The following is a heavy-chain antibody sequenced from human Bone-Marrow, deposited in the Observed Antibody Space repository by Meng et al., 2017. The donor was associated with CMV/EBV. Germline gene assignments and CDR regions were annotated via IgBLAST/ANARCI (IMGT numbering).Heavy chain of an antibody. D-gene: IGHD1-26*01. J-gene: IGHJ5*02. CDR3: AREIGPLLKRFDP. CDR1: GGSISSSSYY. CDR2: IYYSGST. Sequence: ESGLRLGTPSETLPLPCPSPGGSISSSSYYWGWIRQPPGKGLKWIGSIYYSGSTYYNPSLKSRVTISVDTSKNQFSLKLSSVTAADTAVYYCAREIGPLLKRFDPWGQGTLVTVSS. V-gene: IGHV4-39*07.